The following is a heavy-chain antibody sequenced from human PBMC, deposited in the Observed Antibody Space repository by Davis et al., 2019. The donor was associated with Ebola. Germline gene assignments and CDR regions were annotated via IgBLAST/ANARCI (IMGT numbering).Heavy chain of an antibody. CDR1: GYSFTSYW. Sequence: GESLKISCKGSGYSFTSYWIGWVRQMPGKGLEWMGIIYPGDSDTRYNPSFQGQVTISADKPITTAYLQWRSLKASDSAMYYCAINFASGTYYNAAGYWGQGTLVTVSS. J-gene: IGHJ4*02. V-gene: IGHV5-51*04. CDR2: IYPGDSDT. CDR3: AINFASGTYYNAAGY. D-gene: IGHD3-10*01.